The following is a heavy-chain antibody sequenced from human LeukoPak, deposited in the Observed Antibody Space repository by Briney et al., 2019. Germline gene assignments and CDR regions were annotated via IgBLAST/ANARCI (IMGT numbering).Heavy chain of an antibody. CDR2: IYTSGNT. CDR1: GDSVNSGTYH. J-gene: IGHJ4*02. Sequence: PSETLSLTCTVSGDSVNSGTYHWSCIRQPAGKGLEWIGRIYTSGNTNFNPSLKSRVTISLDTSKTQFSLKLSSVTAADTAVYYCARDLAGFWSGYYSYWGQGTLVTVSS. V-gene: IGHV4-61*02. CDR3: ARDLAGFWSGYYSY. D-gene: IGHD3-3*01.